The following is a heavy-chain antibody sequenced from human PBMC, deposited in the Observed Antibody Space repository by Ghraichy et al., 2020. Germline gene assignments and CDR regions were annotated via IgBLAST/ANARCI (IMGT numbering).Heavy chain of an antibody. CDR3: ANRNYYDSTPFHTYYFDF. J-gene: IGHJ4*02. CDR1: GFTFSNYA. CDR2: ISGSGGNT. V-gene: IGHV3-23*01. D-gene: IGHD3-22*01. Sequence: GESLNISCAASGFTFSNYAMSWVRQAPGKGLEWVSSISGSGGNTYYADSVKGRFTISRDNSKNTVYLEMNSLRAEDTALYYCANRNYYDSTPFHTYYFDFWGQGTLVTVSS.